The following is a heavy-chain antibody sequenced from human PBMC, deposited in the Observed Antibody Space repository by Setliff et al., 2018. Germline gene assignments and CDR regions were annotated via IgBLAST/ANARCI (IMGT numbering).Heavy chain of an antibody. J-gene: IGHJ5*02. CDR1: GGSISSATSY. Sequence: PSETLSLTCIVSGGSISSATSYWSWIRQPAGKGLEWIGHIYTSGSTNYNPSLKSRPTMSVDTSKNQFSLKLTSVTAADTAAYYCARAPFDNWFDPWGQGTLVTVSS. D-gene: IGHD3-3*02. CDR3: ARAPFDNWFDP. CDR2: IYTSGST. V-gene: IGHV4-61*09.